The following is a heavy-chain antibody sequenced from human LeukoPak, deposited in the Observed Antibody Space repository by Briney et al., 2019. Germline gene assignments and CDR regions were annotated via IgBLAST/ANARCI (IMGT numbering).Heavy chain of an antibody. CDR3: AKDFWGYYDSSGYLTFQH. CDR1: GLTVSSNY. J-gene: IGHJ1*01. D-gene: IGHD3-22*01. CDR2: IYSGGST. Sequence: GGSLRLSCAASGLTVSSNYMSWVRQAPGKGLEWVSVIYSGGSTYYADSVKGRFTISRDNSKNTLHLQINSLRAEDTAVYYCAKDFWGYYDSSGYLTFQHWGQGTLVTVSS. V-gene: IGHV3-53*01.